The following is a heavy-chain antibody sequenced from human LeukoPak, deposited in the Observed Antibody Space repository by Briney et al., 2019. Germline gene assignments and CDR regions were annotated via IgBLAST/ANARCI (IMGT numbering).Heavy chain of an antibody. CDR1: GGSISSYY. V-gene: IGHV4-59*13. CDR2: IYYSGST. J-gene: IGHJ6*02. Sequence: KPSETLSLTCTVSGGSISSYYWSWIRQPPGKGLEWIGYIYYSGSTNYNPSLKSRVTISVDTSKNQFSLKLSSVTAADTAVYHCARVPEDYYDSSGYYYYYYGMDVWGQGTTVTVSS. D-gene: IGHD3-22*01. CDR3: ARVPEDYYDSSGYYYYYYGMDV.